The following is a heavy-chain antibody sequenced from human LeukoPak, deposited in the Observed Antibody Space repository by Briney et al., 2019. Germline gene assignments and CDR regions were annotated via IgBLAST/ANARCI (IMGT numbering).Heavy chain of an antibody. J-gene: IGHJ4*02. V-gene: IGHV1-69*06. Sequence: SVKVSCKASGGTFSSYAISWVRQAPGQGLEWMGGIIPIFGTANYAQKFQGRVTITADKSTSTAYMELSSLRSEDTAVYYCACQRYYYGSGSYYDWGQGTLVTVSS. CDR1: GGTFSSYA. CDR2: IIPIFGTA. D-gene: IGHD3-10*01. CDR3: ACQRYYYGSGSYYD.